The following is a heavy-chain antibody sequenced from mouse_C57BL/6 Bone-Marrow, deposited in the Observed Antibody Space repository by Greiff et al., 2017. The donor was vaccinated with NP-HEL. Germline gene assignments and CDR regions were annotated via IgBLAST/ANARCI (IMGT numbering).Heavy chain of an antibody. CDR1: GYTFTSYW. D-gene: IGHD2-4*01. Sequence: QVQLQQPGAELVMPGASVKLSCKASGYTFTSYWMHWVKQRPGQGLEWIGEIDPSDSYTNYNQKYKGKSTLTVDKSSSTAYMQLSSLTSEDSAVYYSSSDYDYPYYAMYYWGQGTSVTVSS. CDR3: SSDYDYPYYAMYY. CDR2: IDPSDSYT. V-gene: IGHV1-69*01. J-gene: IGHJ4*01.